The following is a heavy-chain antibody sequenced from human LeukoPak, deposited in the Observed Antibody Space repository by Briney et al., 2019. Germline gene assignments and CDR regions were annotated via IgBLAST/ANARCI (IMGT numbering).Heavy chain of an antibody. V-gene: IGHV3-74*01. J-gene: IGHJ5*02. CDR1: GFTFSSYW. Sequence: GGSLRLSCAASGFTFSSYWMHWVRQAPGKGLVWVSRINSDGSSTSYADSVKGRFTISRDNAKNTLYLQMNSLRAEDTAVYYCSRGRNMNVFQRKNWFDPWGQGTLVTVSS. D-gene: IGHD2/OR15-2a*01. CDR3: SRGRNMNVFQRKNWFDP. CDR2: INSDGSST.